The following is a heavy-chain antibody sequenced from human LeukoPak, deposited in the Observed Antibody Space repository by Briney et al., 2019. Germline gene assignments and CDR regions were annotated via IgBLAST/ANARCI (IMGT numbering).Heavy chain of an antibody. J-gene: IGHJ6*04. Sequence: GGSLRLSGAASGFTSSSYAMHWVRQAPGKGLEWVAVISYDGSNKYYADSVKGRFTISRDNSKNTLYLQMNSLRAEDTAVYYCARASTPSIAVAPPSGMDVWGKGTTVTVSS. V-gene: IGHV3-30*04. CDR2: ISYDGSNK. CDR1: GFTSSSYA. CDR3: ARASTPSIAVAPPSGMDV. D-gene: IGHD6-19*01.